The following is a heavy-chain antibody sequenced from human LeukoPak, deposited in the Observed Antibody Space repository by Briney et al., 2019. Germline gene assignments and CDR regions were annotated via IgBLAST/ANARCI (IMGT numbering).Heavy chain of an antibody. CDR3: TRGYCSSTTCYNAFDI. CDR1: GFTFSNYW. V-gene: IGHV3-74*01. D-gene: IGHD2-2*02. CDR2: INNDASTT. Sequence: GGSLRLSCAASGFTFSNYWMYWVRRAPERGLVRVSRINNDASTTTYADSVKGRFSISRDNAKTTLYLQMNSLRAEDTAVYYCTRGYCSSTTCYNAFDIWGQGTMVTVSS. J-gene: IGHJ3*02.